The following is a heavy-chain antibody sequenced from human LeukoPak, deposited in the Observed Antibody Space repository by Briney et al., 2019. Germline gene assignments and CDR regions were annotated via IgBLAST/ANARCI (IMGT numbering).Heavy chain of an antibody. CDR3: ARRGGSSSWSPGWFDP. D-gene: IGHD6-13*01. CDR1: GGSISSYY. Sequence: SETLSLTCTVSGGSISSYYWSWIRQPPGKGLEWIGYIYYSGNTNYNPSLKSRVTISVDTSKNQFSLKLTSVTAADTALYYCARRGGSSSWSPGWFDPWGPGTLVTVSS. V-gene: IGHV4-59*08. CDR2: IYYSGNT. J-gene: IGHJ5*02.